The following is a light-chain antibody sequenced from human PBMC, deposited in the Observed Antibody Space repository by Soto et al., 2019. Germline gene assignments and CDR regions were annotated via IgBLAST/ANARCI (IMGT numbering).Light chain of an antibody. CDR3: TSYTTTSTYV. J-gene: IGLJ1*01. Sequence: QSALTQPASVSGSPGQSITISCTGTSSDVGGYDYVSWYQQHPGKAPKFMLYEVTNRPSGVSHRFSGSKSGSTASLTISGLQAEDEADYYCTSYTTTSTYVFGTGTKVTVL. CDR2: EVT. CDR1: SSDVGGYDY. V-gene: IGLV2-14*01.